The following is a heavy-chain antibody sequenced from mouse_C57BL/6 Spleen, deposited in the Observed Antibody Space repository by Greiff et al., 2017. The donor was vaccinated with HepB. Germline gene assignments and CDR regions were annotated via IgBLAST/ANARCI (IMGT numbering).Heavy chain of an antibody. CDR1: GFNIKDDY. CDR3: TTYDYDRYFDV. V-gene: IGHV14-4*01. CDR2: IDPENGDT. D-gene: IGHD2-4*01. J-gene: IGHJ1*03. Sequence: EVKLMESGAELVRPGASVKLSCTASGFNIKDDYMHWVKQRPEQGLEWIGWIDPENGDTEYASKFQGKATITADTSSNTAYLQLSSLTSEDTAVYYCTTYDYDRYFDVWGTGTTVTVSS.